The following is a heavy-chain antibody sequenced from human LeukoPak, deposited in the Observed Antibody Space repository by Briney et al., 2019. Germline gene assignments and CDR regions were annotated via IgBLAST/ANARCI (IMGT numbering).Heavy chain of an antibody. CDR1: EFTFDDYG. V-gene: IGHV3-20*04. J-gene: IGHJ4*02. CDR2: INWNGGST. D-gene: IGHD2-21*02. Sequence: PGGSLRLSCAVSEFTFDDYGVSWVRRAPGKGLEWVSGINWNGGSTGYADSVKGRFTISRDNAKKSVYLKMNSLRGEDTALYYCARDYCGGDCYPFDYWGQGTLVTVSS. CDR3: ARDYCGGDCYPFDY.